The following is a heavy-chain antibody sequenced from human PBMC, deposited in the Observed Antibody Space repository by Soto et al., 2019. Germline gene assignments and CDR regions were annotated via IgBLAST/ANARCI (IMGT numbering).Heavy chain of an antibody. CDR2: ISSSSSTI. J-gene: IGHJ4*02. V-gene: IGHV3-48*04. Sequence: GSLRLSCAASGFTFSSYSMNWVRQAPGKGLEWDSYISSSSSTIYYADSVKGRFTISRDNAKNSLYLQMNSLIAEDTAVYSCARYIRGDYFDDWGQGTLVTVSS. CDR1: GFTFSSYS. D-gene: IGHD3-10*01. CDR3: ARYIRGDYFDD.